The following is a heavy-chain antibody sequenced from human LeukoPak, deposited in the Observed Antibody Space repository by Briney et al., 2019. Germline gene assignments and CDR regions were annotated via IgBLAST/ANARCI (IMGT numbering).Heavy chain of an antibody. D-gene: IGHD2-21*02. CDR3: AKDWDCGGDCYSVTWSWGY. Sequence: GGSLRLSCAASGFTFSGYAMSWVRQAPGKGLEWVSAISGSGGSTYYADSVKGRFTISRDNSKNTLYLQMNSLRAEDTAVYYCAKDWDCGGDCYSVTWSWGYWGQGTLVTVSS. CDR2: ISGSGGST. CDR1: GFTFSGYA. J-gene: IGHJ4*02. V-gene: IGHV3-23*01.